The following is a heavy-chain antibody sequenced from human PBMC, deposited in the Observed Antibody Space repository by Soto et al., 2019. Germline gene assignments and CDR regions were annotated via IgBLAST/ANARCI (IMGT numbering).Heavy chain of an antibody. CDR2: IYYSGGT. J-gene: IGHJ4*02. CDR1: GGSISSGDYY. D-gene: IGHD6-6*01. Sequence: QVQLQESGPGLVKPSQTLSLTCTVSGGSISSGDYYWSWIRQPPGQGLEWIGYIYYSGGTYYNPSLKSGGTITVDTSKYPFALKLSTVTAADTAVYYCAREYSSSSTGFDYWGQGTLVTVSS. CDR3: AREYSSSSTGFDY. V-gene: IGHV4-30-4*01.